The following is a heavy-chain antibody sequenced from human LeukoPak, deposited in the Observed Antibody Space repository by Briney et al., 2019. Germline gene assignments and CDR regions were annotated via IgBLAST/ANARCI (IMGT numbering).Heavy chain of an antibody. CDR3: IPYYYILTGWDY. Sequence: GGSLRLSCAASGFTFSSHGMNWGRHAPGKGLEWVSGISGSGVSTYYADSVKGRFTISRDNSKNTLYLQMNSLRAEDTAVYYCIPYYYILTGWDYWGQGTLVTVSS. CDR1: GFTFSSHG. J-gene: IGHJ4*02. D-gene: IGHD3-9*01. V-gene: IGHV3-23*01. CDR2: ISGSGVST.